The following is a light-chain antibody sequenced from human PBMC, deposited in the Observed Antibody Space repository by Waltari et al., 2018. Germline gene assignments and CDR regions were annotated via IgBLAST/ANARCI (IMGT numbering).Light chain of an antibody. CDR3: VQTLDLPYT. J-gene: IGKJ2*01. CDR1: QSHLHSDGRTS. Sequence: DIVITQTPLSLSVTPGQPASISCKSSQSHLHSDGRTSLFWYLQKPGQPPQLLIYEVSKRFSGVPARFSGSGSGTDFTLKVSRVEAEDVGLYYCVQTLDLPYTFGQGTKLEI. V-gene: IGKV2D-29*01. CDR2: EVS.